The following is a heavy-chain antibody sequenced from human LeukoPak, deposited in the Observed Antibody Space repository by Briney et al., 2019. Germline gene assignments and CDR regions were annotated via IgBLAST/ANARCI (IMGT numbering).Heavy chain of an antibody. J-gene: IGHJ3*02. CDR2: INHSGST. V-gene: IGHV4-34*01. CDR3: AREDVYYDSSGYYHDAFDI. CDR1: GGSFSGYY. Sequence: ASETLSLTCAVYGGSFSGYYWSWIREPPGKGLEWIGEINHSGSTNYNPSLKSRVTISVDTSKNQFSLKLSSVTAVDTAVYYCAREDVYYDSSGYYHDAFDIWGQGTMVTVSS. D-gene: IGHD3-22*01.